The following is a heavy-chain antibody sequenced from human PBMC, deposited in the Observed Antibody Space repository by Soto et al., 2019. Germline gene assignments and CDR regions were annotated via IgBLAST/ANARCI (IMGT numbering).Heavy chain of an antibody. CDR1: GFSFSSYG. CDR2: IWYDGSNK. J-gene: IGHJ4*02. Sequence: QVQLVESGGGVVQPGRSLRLSCAASGFSFSSYGMHWVRQAPGKGLEWVAVIWYDGSNKYYADSVKGRFTISRDNSKNTLYLQMNSLRAEDTAVYYCARDADIVVVVAAYLDYRGQGTLVTVSS. D-gene: IGHD2-15*01. V-gene: IGHV3-33*01. CDR3: ARDADIVVVVAAYLDY.